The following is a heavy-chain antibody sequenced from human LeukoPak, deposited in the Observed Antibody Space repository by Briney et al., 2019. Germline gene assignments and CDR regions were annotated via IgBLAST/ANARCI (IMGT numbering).Heavy chain of an antibody. CDR3: ARGPRNGSSSRYYYYYMDV. V-gene: IGHV4-4*07. Sequence: SETLSLTCTVSGGSISSYYWSWIRQPAGKGLEWIGRIYTSGSTNYNTSLKSRVTMSVDTSKNQFSLKLSSVTAADTAVYYCARGPRNGSSSRYYYYYMDVWGKGTTVTVSS. D-gene: IGHD6-6*01. J-gene: IGHJ6*03. CDR1: GGSISSYY. CDR2: IYTSGST.